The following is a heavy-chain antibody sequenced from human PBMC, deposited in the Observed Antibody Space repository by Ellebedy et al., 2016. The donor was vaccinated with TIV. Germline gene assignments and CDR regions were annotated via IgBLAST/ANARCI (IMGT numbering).Heavy chain of an antibody. CDR1: GGSISSYY. J-gene: IGHJ4*02. D-gene: IGHD3-10*01. V-gene: IGHV4-4*07. CDR3: ARDTEYSYSFDY. CDR2: IYGSGAT. Sequence: MPSETLSLTCTVSGGSISSYYWSWIRQPAGKGLEWIGRIYGSGATRYSPSLKSRVTMSIDTSKNEFSLRLSPVTAADTAVYYCARDTEYSYSFDYWGQGIQVTVSS.